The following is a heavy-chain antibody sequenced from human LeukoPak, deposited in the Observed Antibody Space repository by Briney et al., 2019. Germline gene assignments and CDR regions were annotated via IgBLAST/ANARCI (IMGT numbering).Heavy chain of an antibody. J-gene: IGHJ3*02. D-gene: IGHD3-10*01. Sequence: GGSLRLSCAASGFTFSSYSMNWVRQAPGKGLEWVSSISSSSSYIYYADSVKGRFTISRDNAKNSLYLQMNSLRAEDTAVYYCARDQEDYGSGYRAFDIWGQGTMVTVSS. CDR2: ISSSSSYI. CDR1: GFTFSSYS. V-gene: IGHV3-21*01. CDR3: ARDQEDYGSGYRAFDI.